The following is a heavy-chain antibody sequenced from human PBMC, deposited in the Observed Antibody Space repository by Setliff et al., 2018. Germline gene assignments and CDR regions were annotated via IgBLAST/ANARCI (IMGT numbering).Heavy chain of an antibody. V-gene: IGHV3-74*01. J-gene: IGHJ6*04. CDR2: INGVGTIT. CDR3: ACLDWGEKFFNVDA. D-gene: IGHD7-27*01. CDR1: GFIFSNYW. Sequence: GVLRLSCAASGFIFSNYWMYWVRQVPGKGLVWVSRINGVGTITHYADSVKGRFTISIDKDKNTLYLQMNSLRGEDTAVYFCACLDWGEKFFNVDAWGKGTTVTVSS.